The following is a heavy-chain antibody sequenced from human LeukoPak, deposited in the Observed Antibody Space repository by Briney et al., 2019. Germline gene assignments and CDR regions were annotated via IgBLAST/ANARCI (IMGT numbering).Heavy chain of an antibody. Sequence: GGSLRLSCAASGFPFDDYCMHWVRQAPGKGLEWVSLIIGDGGSTYYADSVKGRFTISRDNSKNSLYLQMNSLRTEDTAFYYCAKDSSSWYHYWGQGTLVTVSS. D-gene: IGHD6-13*01. CDR2: IIGDGGST. CDR1: GFPFDDYC. V-gene: IGHV3-43*02. CDR3: AKDSSSWYHY. J-gene: IGHJ4*02.